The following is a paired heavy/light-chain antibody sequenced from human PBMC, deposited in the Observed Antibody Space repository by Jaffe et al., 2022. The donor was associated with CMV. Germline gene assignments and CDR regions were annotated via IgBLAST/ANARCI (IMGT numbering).Light chain of an antibody. V-gene: IGLV3-1*01. CDR1: KLDDKY. CDR2: QDN. J-gene: IGLJ3*02. Sequence: SYELTQPPSVSVSPGQTASIACSGDKLDDKYVCWYQEKPGQSPLLVLYQDNKRPSGIPERFSGSNSGNTATLTISGTQAVDEADYHCQTWDSGTVVFGGGTKLTVL. CDR3: QTWDSGTVV.
Heavy chain of an antibody. V-gene: IGHV2-26*01. CDR1: GFSLTNAKMC. D-gene: IGHD4-17*01. Sequence: QVTLKESGPVLVKPTATLTLTCTVSGFSLTNAKMCVGWVRQPPGKALEWLAHIFSNDEKSYSTSLRSRLTISKDTSQSQVVLTVTNVDPVDTATYYCVRIHRYYGDNPTSYFDYWGQGSLVTVSS. CDR2: IFSNDEK. J-gene: IGHJ4*02. CDR3: VRIHRYYGDNPTSYFDY.